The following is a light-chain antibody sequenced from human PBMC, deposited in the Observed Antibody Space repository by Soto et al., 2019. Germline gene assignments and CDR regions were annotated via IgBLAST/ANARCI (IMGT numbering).Light chain of an antibody. Sequence: QSALTQPASVSGSPGQSITISCTGTSSDVGGYNYVSWYQQHPGKAPKLMIYEVSNRPSGVSNRFSGSKSGNTASLTISGRQAEDEADYYCSSYTSSSLGVFGGGTKLTVL. CDR1: SSDVGGYNY. CDR3: SSYTSSSLGV. J-gene: IGLJ3*02. CDR2: EVS. V-gene: IGLV2-14*01.